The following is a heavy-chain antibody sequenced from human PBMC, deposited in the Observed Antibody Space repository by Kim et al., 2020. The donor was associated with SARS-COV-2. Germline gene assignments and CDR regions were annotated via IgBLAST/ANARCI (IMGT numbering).Heavy chain of an antibody. Sequence: SQTLSLTCTVSGGSISSIDHYWSWIRQTPEKGLEWIGYIYHSGTTYYNPSLKSRVIISVDTSKNQVSLKLRSVTAADTAVYYCARDLGLLRGYYQGMDVW. CDR1: GGSISSIDHY. V-gene: IGHV4-30-4*01. CDR2: IYHSGTT. J-gene: IGHJ6*01. CDR3: ARDLGLLRGYYQGMDV. D-gene: IGHD4-17*01.